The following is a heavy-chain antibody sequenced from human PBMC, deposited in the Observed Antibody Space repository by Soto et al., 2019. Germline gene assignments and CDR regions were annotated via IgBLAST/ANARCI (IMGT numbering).Heavy chain of an antibody. CDR2: VHHVGST. Sequence: QVQLKESGPGLVEPSGILSLTCAVSGASVTNDNWWSWVRQSSGTGLQWIGEVHHVGSTSYNPSLRSRVTISVDKSKNQFSLKLISGTAADTAVYYCARNSFYDMNVWGQGTTVTVSS. CDR3: ARNSFYDMNV. D-gene: IGHD2-2*01. V-gene: IGHV4-4*02. J-gene: IGHJ6*02. CDR1: GASVTNDNW.